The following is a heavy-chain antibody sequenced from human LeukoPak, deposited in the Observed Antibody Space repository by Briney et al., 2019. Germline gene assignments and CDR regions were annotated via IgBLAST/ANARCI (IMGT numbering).Heavy chain of an antibody. J-gene: IGHJ4*02. CDR3: ARGDFRRFDY. D-gene: IGHD2-21*02. CDR1: GFTFSSYG. V-gene: IGHV3-33*01. Sequence: PGGSLRLSCAASGFTFSSYGMHWVRQAPGKGLEWVAVIWYDGSKKYYAASVKGRFTISRDNSKNTLYLQMNSLRAEDTAVYYCARGDFRRFDYWGQGTLVTVSS. CDR2: IWYDGSKK.